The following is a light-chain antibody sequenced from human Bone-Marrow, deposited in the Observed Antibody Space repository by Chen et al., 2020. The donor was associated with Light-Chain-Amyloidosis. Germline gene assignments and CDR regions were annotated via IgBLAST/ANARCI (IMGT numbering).Light chain of an antibody. V-gene: IGLV3-21*02. J-gene: IGLJ3*02. CDR2: DDS. CDR3: QVCGRSSDRPV. Sequence: SYVLTQPSSVSVAPGQTATIACGGNNIGSTGVHWYQQTPGQAPLLVVYDDSDRPSGIPERLSGSNCGKAATLTISRVEAGDEADYYWQVCGRSSDRPVFGGGTKLTVL. CDR1: NIGSTG.